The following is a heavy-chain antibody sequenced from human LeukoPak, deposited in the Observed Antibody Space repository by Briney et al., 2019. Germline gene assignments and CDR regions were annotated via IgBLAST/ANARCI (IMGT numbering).Heavy chain of an antibody. Sequence: ASVKVSCKASGYTFTSYGTSWVRQAPGQGLEWMGWISAYNGNTNYAQKLQGRVTMTTDTSTSTAYMELRSLRSDDTAVYYCARDYSSSWYGRFDPWGQGTLVTVSS. CDR2: ISAYNGNT. CDR1: GYTFTSYG. V-gene: IGHV1-18*01. D-gene: IGHD6-13*01. CDR3: ARDYSSSWYGRFDP. J-gene: IGHJ5*02.